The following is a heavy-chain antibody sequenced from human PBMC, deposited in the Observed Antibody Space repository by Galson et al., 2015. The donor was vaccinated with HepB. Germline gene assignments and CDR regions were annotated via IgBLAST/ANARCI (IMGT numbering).Heavy chain of an antibody. J-gene: IGHJ3*02. CDR2: ISSSSYI. CDR3: ARDSPTIFDAFDI. V-gene: IGHV3-69-1*01. D-gene: IGHD3-3*01. Sequence: EWVSSISSSSYIYYADSVKGRFAISRDNAKNSLYLQMNSLRAEDTAVYYCARDSPTIFDAFDIWGQGTMVTVSS.